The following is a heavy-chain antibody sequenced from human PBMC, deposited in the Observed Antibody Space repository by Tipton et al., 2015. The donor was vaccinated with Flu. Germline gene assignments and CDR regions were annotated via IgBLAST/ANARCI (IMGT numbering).Heavy chain of an antibody. D-gene: IGHD3-10*01. CDR1: GFTFSDYW. CDR2: IKQDGSER. J-gene: IGHJ4*02. CDR3: ERKGFGDY. V-gene: IGHV3-7*01. Sequence: SLRLSCAASGFTFSDYWMAWVRQAPGKGLEWVANIKQDGSERYYVDSVKGRFTISRDNAKNSLFLQMNSLRAEDTAVYYCERKGFGDYWGQGILVTVSS.